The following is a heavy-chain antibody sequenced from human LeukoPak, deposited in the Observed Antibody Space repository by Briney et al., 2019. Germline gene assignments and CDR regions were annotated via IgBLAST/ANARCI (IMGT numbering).Heavy chain of an antibody. CDR3: AKPTCSSTSCYSRMDAFDI. J-gene: IGHJ3*02. Sequence: PGGSLRLSCAASGFTFSSYAMSWVRQAPGKGLEWVSAISGSGGSTYYADSVKGRFTISRDNSKNTLYLRMNSLRAEDTAVYYCAKPTCSSTSCYSRMDAFDIWGQGTMVTVSS. CDR1: GFTFSSYA. V-gene: IGHV3-23*01. CDR2: ISGSGGST. D-gene: IGHD2-2*01.